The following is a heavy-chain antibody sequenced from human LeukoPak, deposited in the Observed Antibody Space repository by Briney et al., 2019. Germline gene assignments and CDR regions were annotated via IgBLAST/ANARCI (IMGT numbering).Heavy chain of an antibody. CDR1: GYTFTSYD. CDR3: ARAEIVPAAVDY. D-gene: IGHD2-2*01. Sequence: ASVKVSCKASGYTFTSYDINWVRHATGQGLEWTGWMNPNSGNTGYAQKFQGRVTMTRNTSISTAYMELSSLRSEDTAVYFCARAEIVPAAVDYWGQGTLVTVSS. V-gene: IGHV1-8*01. J-gene: IGHJ4*02. CDR2: MNPNSGNT.